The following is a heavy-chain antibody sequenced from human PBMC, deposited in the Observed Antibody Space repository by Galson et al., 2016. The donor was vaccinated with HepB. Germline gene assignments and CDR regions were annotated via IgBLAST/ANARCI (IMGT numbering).Heavy chain of an antibody. CDR1: GFTFGDYA. V-gene: IGHV3-49*03. J-gene: IGHJ3*02. D-gene: IGHD1-7*01. Sequence: SLRLSCAGSGFTFGDYAVTRFRQTPGMGPEWIGFIRSQAYGAASDYAASVKGRFTISRDDSRRIAYLQMNNLKTEDTAVYYCSLRYNWDYGDAFDIWGQGTMVTVSS. CDR3: SLRYNWDYGDAFDI. CDR2: IRSQAYGAAS.